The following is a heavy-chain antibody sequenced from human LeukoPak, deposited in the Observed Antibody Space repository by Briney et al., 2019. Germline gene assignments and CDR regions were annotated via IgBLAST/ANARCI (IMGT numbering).Heavy chain of an antibody. D-gene: IGHD1-26*01. CDR3: ARYNRELPRYYFDY. CDR1: GGSFSGYY. V-gene: IGHV4-34*01. CDR2: INHSGST. J-gene: IGHJ4*02. Sequence: SETLSLTCAVYGGSFSGYYWSWIRQPPGKGLEWIGEINHSGSTNYNPSLKSRVTISVDTSKNQFSLKLSSVTAADTAVYYCARYNRELPRYYFDYWGQGTLVTVSS.